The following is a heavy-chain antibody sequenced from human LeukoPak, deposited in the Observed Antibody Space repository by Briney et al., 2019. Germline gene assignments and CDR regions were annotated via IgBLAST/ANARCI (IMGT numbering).Heavy chain of an antibody. CDR3: ARCGAGDYNNHHNPYYNYMDV. J-gene: IGHJ6*03. Sequence: SVKVSCKASGGTFISDAISWVRQAPGQGLEWMGGIIPIFGTTEYAQKFQGRVTITSDESTSTAYMELHTLTSDDTAVYFCARCGAGDYNNHHNPYYNYMDVWGKGTTVTV. D-gene: IGHD4-11*01. CDR1: GGTFISDA. CDR2: IIPIFGTT. V-gene: IGHV1-69*13.